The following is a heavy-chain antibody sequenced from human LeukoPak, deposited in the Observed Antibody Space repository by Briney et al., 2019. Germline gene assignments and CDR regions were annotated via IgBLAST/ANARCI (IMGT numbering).Heavy chain of an antibody. Sequence: GGSLRPSCAASGYTFSSYAMHWVRQAPGKGLEWVAVISYDGSNKYYADSVKGRFTISRDNSKNTLYLQMNSLRAEDTAVYYCAKDPTAGWGYGGNRHYLDYWGQGTLVTVSS. CDR1: GYTFSSYA. J-gene: IGHJ4*02. CDR2: ISYDGSNK. CDR3: AKDPTAGWGYGGNRHYLDY. D-gene: IGHD4-23*01. V-gene: IGHV3-30*04.